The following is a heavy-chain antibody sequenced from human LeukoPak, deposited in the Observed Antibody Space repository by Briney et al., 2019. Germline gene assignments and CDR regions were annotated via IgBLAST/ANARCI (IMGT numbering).Heavy chain of an antibody. D-gene: IGHD2-2*01. CDR3: ARYCSSTSCYYTFDP. CDR2: IHYSGST. Sequence: SETLSLTCTVSGGSISSSSYYWGWIRQPPGKGLEWIGSIHYSGSTYYNPSLKSRVTISVDTSKNQFSLKLSSVTAADTAVYYCARYCSSTSCYYTFDPWGQGTLVTVSS. J-gene: IGHJ5*02. V-gene: IGHV4-39*07. CDR1: GGSISSSSYY.